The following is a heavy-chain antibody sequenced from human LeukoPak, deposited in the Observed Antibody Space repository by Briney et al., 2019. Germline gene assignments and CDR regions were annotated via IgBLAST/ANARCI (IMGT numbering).Heavy chain of an antibody. CDR1: GGTFSSYA. V-gene: IGHV1-69*05. CDR2: IIPIFGTA. Sequence: GASVKVSCKASGGTFSSYAISWVRQAPGQGLEWMGGIIPIFGTANYAQKFQGRVTITTDESTSTAYMELSSLRSEDTAVYYCAGGAKTHIVVVSDAFDIWGQGTMVTVSS. D-gene: IGHD2-2*01. J-gene: IGHJ3*02. CDR3: AGGAKTHIVVVSDAFDI.